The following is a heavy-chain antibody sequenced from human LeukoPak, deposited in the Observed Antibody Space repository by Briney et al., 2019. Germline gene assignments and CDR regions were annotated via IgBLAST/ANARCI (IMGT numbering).Heavy chain of an antibody. Sequence: SETLSLTCTVSGYSISSGYYWGWIRQPPGKGLEWIGSIYHSGSTYYNPSLKSRVTISVDTSKNQFSLKLSSVTAADTAVYYCAREEYSSSLARGGYFQHWGQGTLVTVSS. CDR3: AREEYSSSLARGGYFQH. V-gene: IGHV4-38-2*02. CDR1: GYSISSGYY. CDR2: IYHSGST. D-gene: IGHD6-13*01. J-gene: IGHJ1*01.